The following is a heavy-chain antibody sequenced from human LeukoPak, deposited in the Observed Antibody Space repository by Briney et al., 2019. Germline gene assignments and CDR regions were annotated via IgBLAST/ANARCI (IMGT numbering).Heavy chain of an antibody. CDR1: GFTFSSSA. CDR3: AIRYYYDSSGYL. CDR2: ISGSGGST. V-gene: IGHV3-23*01. Sequence: GGSLRLSCAASGFTFSSSAMSWVRRVPGKGLEGFSAISGSGGSTYYADSVKGRFTIPRDNSKNTLYLQMNSLRAEDTAVYYCAIRYYYDSSGYLWGQGTLVTVSS. D-gene: IGHD3-22*01. J-gene: IGHJ5*02.